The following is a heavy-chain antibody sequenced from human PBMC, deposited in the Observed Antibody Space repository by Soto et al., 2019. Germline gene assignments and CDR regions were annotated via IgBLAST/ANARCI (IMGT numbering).Heavy chain of an antibody. CDR2: IYPGDSDI. Sequence: DVQLVQSGAEVKKPGESLKISCKGSGYSFTSYWIGWVRQMPGKGLEWMGIIYPGDSDIRYSPSFQGQVTISADKSISTAYLQWSGLKASDTAIYYCARQLPYGGNSYYGMDVWGQGTTVTVSS. J-gene: IGHJ6*02. CDR1: GYSFTSYW. V-gene: IGHV5-51*01. D-gene: IGHD2-15*01. CDR3: ARQLPYGGNSYYGMDV.